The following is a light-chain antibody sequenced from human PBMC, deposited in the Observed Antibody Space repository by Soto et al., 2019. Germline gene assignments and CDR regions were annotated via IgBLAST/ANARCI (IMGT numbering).Light chain of an antibody. J-gene: IGLJ1*01. CDR3: AAWDDSLSGYV. V-gene: IGLV1-44*01. CDR1: SSNIGGNA. CDR2: SNN. Sequence: QSVRAQPPSASGTPGQRVTISCSGSSSNIGGNAVNWYQQLPGTTPKLLIYSNNQRPSGVPDRFSGSKSGTSASLAISGLQSEDEADYYCAAWDDSLSGYVFGTGTKVTVL.